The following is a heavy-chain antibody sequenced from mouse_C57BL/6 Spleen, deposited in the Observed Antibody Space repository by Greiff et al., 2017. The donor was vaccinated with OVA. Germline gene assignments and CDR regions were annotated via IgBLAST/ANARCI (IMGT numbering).Heavy chain of an antibody. J-gene: IGHJ4*01. CDR2: IDPETGGT. CDR3: TRLALCDMDY. D-gene: IGHD6-1*01. Sequence: QVQLQQSGAELVRPGASVTLSCKASGYTFTDYEMHWVKQTPVHGLEWIGAIDPETGGTAYNQKFKGKAILTADKSSSTAYMELRSLTSEDSAVYYGTRLALCDMDYWGQGTSVTVSS. V-gene: IGHV1-15*01. CDR1: GYTFTDYE.